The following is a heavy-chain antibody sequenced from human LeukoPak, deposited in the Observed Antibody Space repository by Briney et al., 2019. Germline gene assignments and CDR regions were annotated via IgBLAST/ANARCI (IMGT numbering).Heavy chain of an antibody. CDR1: GYTFTSYA. CDR2: INPNSGDT. Sequence: ASVKVSCKASGYTFTSYAMNWVRQAPGQGLEWLGRINPNSGDTNYAQNLHGRVTMTRDTSITTAYMELNSLTSDDTAVYFCARSAEHCNNGVCFTDYYMDVWGKGTTVTVSS. J-gene: IGHJ6*03. V-gene: IGHV1-2*06. CDR3: ARSAEHCNNGVCFTDYYMDV. D-gene: IGHD2-8*01.